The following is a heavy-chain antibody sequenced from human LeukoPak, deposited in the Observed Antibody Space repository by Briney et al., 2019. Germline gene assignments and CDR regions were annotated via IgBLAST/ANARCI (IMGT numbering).Heavy chain of an antibody. CDR3: ARYYYDSSGYPYYFDY. D-gene: IGHD3-22*01. V-gene: IGHV3-53*01. Sequence: GGSLRLSCAPSGLTVSSNYMSWVRQAPGKGLEWVSVIYSGGSTYYADSVKGRFTIFRDNSKNTVYLQMNSLRAEDTAVYYCARYYYDSSGYPYYFDYWGQGTLVTVSS. CDR1: GLTVSSNY. CDR2: IYSGGST. J-gene: IGHJ4*02.